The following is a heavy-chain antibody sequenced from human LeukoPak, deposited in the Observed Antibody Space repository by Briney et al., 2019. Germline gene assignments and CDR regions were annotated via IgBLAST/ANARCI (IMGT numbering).Heavy chain of an antibody. CDR2: ISSSGSTI. CDR3: AKVPDESNYYGMDV. Sequence: GGSLRLSCAASGFTFSDYYMSWIRQAPGKGLEWVSYISSSGSTIYYADSVKGRFTISRDNAKNSLYLQMNSLRAEDTAVYYCAKVPDESNYYGMDVWGQGTTVTVSS. J-gene: IGHJ6*02. CDR1: GFTFSDYY. V-gene: IGHV3-11*01.